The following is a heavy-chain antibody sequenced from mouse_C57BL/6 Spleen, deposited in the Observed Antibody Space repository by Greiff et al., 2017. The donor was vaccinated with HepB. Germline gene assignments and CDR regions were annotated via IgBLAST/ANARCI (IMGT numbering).Heavy chain of an antibody. V-gene: IGHV1-53*01. D-gene: IGHD1-1*01. Sequence: VQLQQSGTELVKPGASVKLSCKASGYTFTSYWMHWVKQRPGQGLEWIGNINPSNGGTNYNEKFKSKATLTVDKSSSTAYMQLSSLTSEDSAVYYCARGDYYGSSYRAWFAYWGQGTLVTVSA. CDR3: ARGDYYGSSYRAWFAY. J-gene: IGHJ3*01. CDR2: INPSNGGT. CDR1: GYTFTSYW.